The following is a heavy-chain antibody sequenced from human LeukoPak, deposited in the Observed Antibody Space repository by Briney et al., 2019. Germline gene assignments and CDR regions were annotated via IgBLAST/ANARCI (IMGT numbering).Heavy chain of an antibody. Sequence: GGSLRLSCAASGFTSSNYVMSWARQAPGKGPEWVAMIAYHGNTEYYGDSVKGRFTISRDNSKNTLYLQMDSLRAEDTAVYHCAKDWGSGGWYNYFDPWGQGTLVTVSS. CDR2: IAYHGNTE. J-gene: IGHJ5*02. CDR3: AKDWGSGGWYNYFDP. D-gene: IGHD6-19*01. CDR1: GFTSSNYV. V-gene: IGHV3-30*18.